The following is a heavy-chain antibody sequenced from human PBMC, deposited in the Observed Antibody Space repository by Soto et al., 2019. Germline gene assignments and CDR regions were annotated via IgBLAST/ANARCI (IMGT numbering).Heavy chain of an antibody. CDR3: VKVRGGFYTYYFDY. Sequence: ESGGGLEQPGGSLRLSCAASGFIFSSYAMNWVRQTTGKGLEWVSGISGSGVSTYYADSVKGRFSISRDNSKNTLYLQMNSLRDEDTAIYYCVKVRGGFYTYYFDYWGQGTLVTVSS. CDR1: GFIFSSYA. D-gene: IGHD3-10*01. CDR2: ISGSGVST. V-gene: IGHV3-23*01. J-gene: IGHJ4*02.